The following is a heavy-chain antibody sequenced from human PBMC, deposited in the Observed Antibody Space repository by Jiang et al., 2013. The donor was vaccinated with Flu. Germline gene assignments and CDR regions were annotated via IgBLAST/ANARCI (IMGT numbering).Heavy chain of an antibody. CDR2: ISGSGGST. CDR3: A. CDR1: GFTFTSYG. V-gene: IGHV3-23*01. Sequence: VQLLESGGGLVQPGGSLRLSCAASGFTFTSYGMSWVRQAPGKGLEWVSGISGSGGSTYYLASVKGRFSISSDSSTHTVSLQMSGLGADDTAVYYCARGQ. J-gene: IGHJ1*01.